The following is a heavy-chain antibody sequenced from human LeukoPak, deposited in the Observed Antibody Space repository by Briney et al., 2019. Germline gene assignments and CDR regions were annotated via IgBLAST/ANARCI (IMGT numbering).Heavy chain of an antibody. CDR3: ARAPGSSSWTDFDY. CDR1: GFTFSSYG. V-gene: IGHV3-30*03. CDR2: ISYDGSNK. J-gene: IGHJ4*02. Sequence: PGRSLRLSCAASGFTFSSYGMHWVRQAPGKGLEWVAVISYDGSNKYYADSVKGRFTISRDNSKNTLYLQMNSLRAEDTAVYYCARAPGSSSWTDFDYWGQGTLVTVSS. D-gene: IGHD6-13*01.